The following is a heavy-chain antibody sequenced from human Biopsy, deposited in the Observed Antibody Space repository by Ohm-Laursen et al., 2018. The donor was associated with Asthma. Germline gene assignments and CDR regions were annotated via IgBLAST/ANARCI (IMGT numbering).Heavy chain of an antibody. CDR3: ARDRPITMVRGVIITFDP. D-gene: IGHD3-10*01. Sequence: SQTLSLTCTVSYGSITSGGYYWTWIRQHPGKGLEWIGFIYYSGSTYYNPSLKSRVSISIDTSKNQFSLKLSSVTAADTAVYYCARDRPITMVRGVIITFDPWGQGTLVTVSS. J-gene: IGHJ5*02. CDR1: YGSITSGGYY. V-gene: IGHV4-31*03. CDR2: IYYSGST.